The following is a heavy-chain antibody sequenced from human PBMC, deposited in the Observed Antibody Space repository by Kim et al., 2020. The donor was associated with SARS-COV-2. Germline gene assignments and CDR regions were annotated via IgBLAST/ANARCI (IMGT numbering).Heavy chain of an antibody. Sequence: KGRLTISRDNSKNTLYLQMSSLRAEDTAVYYCVKDLDYYGSGSYSAPGDYWGQGTLVTVSS. J-gene: IGHJ4*02. V-gene: IGHV3-64D*06. D-gene: IGHD3-10*01. CDR3: VKDLDYYGSGSYSAPGDY.